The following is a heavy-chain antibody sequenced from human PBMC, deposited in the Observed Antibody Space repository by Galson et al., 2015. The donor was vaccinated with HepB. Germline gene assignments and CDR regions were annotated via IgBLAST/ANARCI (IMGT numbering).Heavy chain of an antibody. CDR3: ARHRGVSGGYSYGPPHRRAFDI. V-gene: IGHV5-10-1*01. CDR2: IDPSDSYT. CDR1: GYSFTSYW. D-gene: IGHD5-18*01. Sequence: QSGAEVKKPGESLRISCKGSGYSFTSYWISWVRQMPGKGLEWMGRIDPSDSYTNYSPSFQGHVTISADKSISTAYLQWSSLKASDTAMYYCARHRGVSGGYSYGPPHRRAFDIWGQGTMVTVSS. J-gene: IGHJ3*02.